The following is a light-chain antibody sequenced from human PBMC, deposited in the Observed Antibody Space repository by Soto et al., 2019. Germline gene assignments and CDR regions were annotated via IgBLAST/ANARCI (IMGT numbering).Light chain of an antibody. CDR2: DAS. V-gene: IGKV3-11*01. Sequence: EIALTQSPATLSLSPGERATLSCRASQSVGSYLAWYQHKPGRAPRLLINDASNRATGIPARFSGSGSGTNFTLTISSLEPEDFAVYYCQQPSKSITFGQGTRLEIK. J-gene: IGKJ5*01. CDR1: QSVGSY. CDR3: QQPSKSIT.